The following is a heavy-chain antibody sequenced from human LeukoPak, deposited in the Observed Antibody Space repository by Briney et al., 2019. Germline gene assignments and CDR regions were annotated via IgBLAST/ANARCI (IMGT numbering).Heavy chain of an antibody. D-gene: IGHD3-10*01. Sequence: GGSLRLSCAASGFTFSSYGMHWVRQAPGKGLEWVAVIWYDGSNKYYADSVKGRFTISRDNSKNTLYLQMNSLRAEDTAVYYCARGHTIRVARGVMFDPWGQGTLVTVSS. CDR1: GFTFSSYG. CDR3: ARGHTIRVARGVMFDP. CDR2: IWYDGSNK. J-gene: IGHJ5*02. V-gene: IGHV3-33*01.